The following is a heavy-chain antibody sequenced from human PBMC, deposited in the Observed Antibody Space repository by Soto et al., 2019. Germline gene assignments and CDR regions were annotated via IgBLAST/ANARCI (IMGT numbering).Heavy chain of an antibody. CDR3: ARDRGGDRDS. J-gene: IGHJ4*02. Sequence: EVLLLESGGGLVQPGGSLRLSCAASGFTFNTFAMTWVRQAPGKGLEWVSALSGSGSLSYYADSVKGRFTISRDNSKNTIYLPMNNLRGDETAVYFCARDRGGDRDSWGQGTLFTVSS. CDR2: LSGSGSLS. V-gene: IGHV3-23*01. D-gene: IGHD2-15*01. CDR1: GFTFNTFA.